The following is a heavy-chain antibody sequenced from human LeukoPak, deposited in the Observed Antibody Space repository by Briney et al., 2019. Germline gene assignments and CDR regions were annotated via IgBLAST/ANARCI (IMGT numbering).Heavy chain of an antibody. J-gene: IGHJ4*02. D-gene: IGHD3-16*02. Sequence: PGGSLRLSCVASGLSLSSYVMSWVRQAPGMGLEWVSTISGSGGSTFHADSVKGRFTISRDTSKNMLYLQMNNLRAEDTAVYYGAGRGPMITFGGVIAYFQYWGQGTLVTVSP. V-gene: IGHV3-23*01. CDR3: AGRGPMITFGGVIAYFQY. CDR1: GLSLSSYV. CDR2: ISGSGGST.